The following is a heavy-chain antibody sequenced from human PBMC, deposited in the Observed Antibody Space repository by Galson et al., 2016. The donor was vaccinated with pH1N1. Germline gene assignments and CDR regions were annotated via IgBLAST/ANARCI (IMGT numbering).Heavy chain of an antibody. CDR2: ISSDSSNK. V-gene: IGHV3-30*04. CDR1: GFGFSSYA. Sequence: SLRLSCAASGFGFSSYAMHWVRQAPGQGLEWVAFISSDSSNKYYVDSVRGRFTVSRDNSKNTLFLQMNSLRAEDTAIYYCARDSSLWSAEWELFDYWGQGTLVTVSS. D-gene: IGHD1-26*01. CDR3: ARDSSLWSAEWELFDY. J-gene: IGHJ4*02.